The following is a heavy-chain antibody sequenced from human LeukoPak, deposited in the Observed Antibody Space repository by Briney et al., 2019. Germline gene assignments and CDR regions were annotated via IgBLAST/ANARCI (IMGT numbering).Heavy chain of an antibody. Sequence: PGGSLRLSCAASGFTFSSYWMHWVRQAPGKGLVWVSRINSDGSSTSYADSVKGRFTISRDNAENTLYLQMNSLRAEDTAVYYCARDYGDFAAFDIWGQGTMVTVSS. J-gene: IGHJ3*02. CDR3: ARDYGDFAAFDI. V-gene: IGHV3-74*01. D-gene: IGHD4-17*01. CDR2: INSDGSST. CDR1: GFTFSSYW.